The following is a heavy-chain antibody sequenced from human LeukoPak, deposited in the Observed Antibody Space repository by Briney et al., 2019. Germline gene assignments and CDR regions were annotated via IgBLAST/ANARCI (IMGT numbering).Heavy chain of an antibody. CDR2: IYYSGST. D-gene: IGHD6-19*01. CDR3: AIPRYHSGWYGDFDY. Sequence: SQTLSLTCAVSGGSISSGGYYWSWIRQPPGKGLEWIGYIYYSGSTNYNPSLKSRVTISVDTSKNQFSLKLSSVTAADTAVYYCAIPRYHSGWYGDFDYWGQGTLVTVSS. V-gene: IGHV4-61*08. J-gene: IGHJ4*02. CDR1: GGSISSGGYY.